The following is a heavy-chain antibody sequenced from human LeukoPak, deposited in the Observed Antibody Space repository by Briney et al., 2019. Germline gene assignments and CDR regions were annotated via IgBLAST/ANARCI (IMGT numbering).Heavy chain of an antibody. D-gene: IGHD3-22*01. J-gene: IGHJ4*02. CDR3: AAGSGYRSEFDY. CDR2: IVVGSGNT. CDR1: GFTFTSSA. Sequence: ASVNVSCKASGFTFTSSAMQWVRQARGQRLEWIGWIVVGSGNTNYAQKFQERVTITRDMSTSTAYMELSSLRSEDTAVYYCAAGSGYRSEFDYWGQGTLVTVSS. V-gene: IGHV1-58*02.